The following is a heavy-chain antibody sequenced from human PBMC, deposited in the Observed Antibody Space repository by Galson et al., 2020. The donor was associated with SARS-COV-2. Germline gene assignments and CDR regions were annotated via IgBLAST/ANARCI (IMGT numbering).Heavy chain of an antibody. CDR3: AKLPTAMAIGGIDY. V-gene: IGHV3-9*01. Sequence: GGSLRLSCAASGFTFDDYAMHWVRQAPGKGLEWVSGISWYSGSIGYADSVKGRFTISRDNAKNSLYLQMNSLRAEDTALYYCAKLPTAMAIGGIDYWGQGTLVTVSS. CDR1: GFTFDDYA. CDR2: ISWYSGSI. D-gene: IGHD5-18*01. J-gene: IGHJ4*02.